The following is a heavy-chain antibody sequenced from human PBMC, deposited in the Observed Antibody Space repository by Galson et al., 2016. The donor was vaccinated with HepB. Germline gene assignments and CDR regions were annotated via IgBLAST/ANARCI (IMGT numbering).Heavy chain of an antibody. V-gene: IGHV4-39*01. Sequence: SETLSLTCAVSGDSISSPIYHWGWIRQPPGKGLEWIGTIYYAGHPYYSPSLRTRLMMSMDTSKNQFHLNLISVTAADTAVYFCARHKTNGDWFDPWGQGTLVTVSS. CDR2: IYYAGHP. J-gene: IGHJ5*02. CDR1: GDSISSPIYH. CDR3: ARHKTNGDWFDP. D-gene: IGHD2-8*01.